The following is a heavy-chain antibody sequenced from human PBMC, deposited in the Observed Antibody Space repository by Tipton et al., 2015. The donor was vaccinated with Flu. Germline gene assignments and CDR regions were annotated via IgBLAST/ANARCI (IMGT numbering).Heavy chain of an antibody. Sequence: SLRLSCKVFGFTLSNYGMYWVRQAPGKGLEWVAGIWYDGSNKYYADSVKGRFTISRDNSKNTLYLQMNSLRAEDTAVYYCARGYDILTDGGGYFDYWGQGTLVTVSS. CDR1: GFTLSNYG. V-gene: IGHV3-33*01. CDR3: ARGYDILTDGGGYFDY. CDR2: IWYDGSNK. D-gene: IGHD3-9*01. J-gene: IGHJ4*02.